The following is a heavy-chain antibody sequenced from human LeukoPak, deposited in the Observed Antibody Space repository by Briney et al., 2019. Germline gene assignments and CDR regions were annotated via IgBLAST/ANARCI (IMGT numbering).Heavy chain of an antibody. CDR2: INPNSGGT. CDR3: AREGTIFGVVIIPSKGDFDY. D-gene: IGHD3-3*01. V-gene: IGHV1-2*02. Sequence: ASVTVSFTASGYTFTVYYMHWVRQAPGQGLEGMGWINPNSGGTNYAQKFQGRVTMTRDTSISTAYMELSRLRSDDTAVYYCAREGTIFGVVIIPSKGDFDYWGQGTLVTVSS. J-gene: IGHJ4*02. CDR1: GYTFTVYY.